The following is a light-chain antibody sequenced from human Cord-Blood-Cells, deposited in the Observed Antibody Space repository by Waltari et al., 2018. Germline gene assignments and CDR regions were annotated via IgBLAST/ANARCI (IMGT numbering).Light chain of an antibody. CDR2: DVS. V-gene: IGLV2-14*01. CDR1: SSDVCGYNY. CDR3: SSYTSSSTWV. J-gene: IGLJ3*02. Sequence: QSALTQPASLSGSPGQSLTISCTGTSSDVCGYNYVSWYQQHPGQAPKLMIYDVSNRPSGVSNRFTGSKSGKTASLTISGLQAEDEADYYCSSYTSSSTWVFGGGTKLTVL.